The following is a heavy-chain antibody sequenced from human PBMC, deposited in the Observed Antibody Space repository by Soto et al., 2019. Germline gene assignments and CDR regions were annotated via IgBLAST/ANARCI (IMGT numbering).Heavy chain of an antibody. D-gene: IGHD1-20*01. V-gene: IGHV3-48*01. CDR3: ARDSRITGPPIDV. J-gene: IGHJ6*03. CDR1: GFTFSSYS. Sequence: GGSLRLSCAASGFTFSSYSMNWVRQAPGKGLEWVSYISSSSSTIYYADSVKGRFTISRDNAKNSLYLQMNSLRAEDTAVYYCARDSRITGPPIDVWGKGTTVTVSS. CDR2: ISSSSSTI.